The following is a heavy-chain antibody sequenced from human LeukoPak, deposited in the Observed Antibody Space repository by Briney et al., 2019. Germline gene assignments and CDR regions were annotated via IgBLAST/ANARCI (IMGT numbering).Heavy chain of an antibody. J-gene: IGHJ4*02. CDR3: TTGRVL. Sequence: PGGSLRLSCAASGFTFSDYSMNWVRQRPGKGLEWVSSISSSSTYVYYADSVKGRFTISGDSAKNSLYLQMNSLKTEDTAVYYCTTGRVLWGQGTLVTVSS. CDR1: GFTFSDYS. V-gene: IGHV3-21*03. CDR2: ISSSSTYV. D-gene: IGHD3-10*01.